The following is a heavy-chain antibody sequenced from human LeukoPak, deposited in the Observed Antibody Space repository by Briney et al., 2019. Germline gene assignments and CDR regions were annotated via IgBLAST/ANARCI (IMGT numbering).Heavy chain of an antibody. CDR2: IGSAGDT. CDR3: ARGGGNSTGIRYGMDV. D-gene: IGHD1-14*01. CDR1: GFTFRSYD. Sequence: GGSLRLSCVASGFTFRSYDMHWVRQATGKGLEWVSAIGSAGDTYYPDSVKGRFTISRENARNSLFLQMNGLRAGDTAVYYCARGGGNSTGIRYGMDVWGPGTTVIVSS. V-gene: IGHV3-13*04. J-gene: IGHJ6*02.